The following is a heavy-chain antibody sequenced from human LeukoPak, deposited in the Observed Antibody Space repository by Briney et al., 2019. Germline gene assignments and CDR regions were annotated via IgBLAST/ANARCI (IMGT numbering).Heavy chain of an antibody. CDR1: GDSVSSSPYY. D-gene: IGHD5-24*01. Sequence: PSETLSLTCSVSGDSVSSSPYYWGWIRQPPGKGLEWIGNTFSTSTLYNASLRSRVTIVVDTSKNQFSLKLASATAADTAIYFCARYKFHNYFDPWGQGTLVVVSS. J-gene: IGHJ5*02. CDR2: TFSTST. V-gene: IGHV4-61*01. CDR3: ARYKFHNYFDP.